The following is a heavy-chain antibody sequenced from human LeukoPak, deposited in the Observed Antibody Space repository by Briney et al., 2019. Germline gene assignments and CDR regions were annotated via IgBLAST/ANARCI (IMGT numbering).Heavy chain of an antibody. J-gene: IGHJ3*02. CDR3: ARGLTIFGVVRPDAFDI. V-gene: IGHV3-30-3*01. CDR1: GFIFSSIV. D-gene: IGHD3-3*01. CDR2: ISYDGSNK. Sequence: GGSLRLSCAASGFIFSSIVMHWVRQAPGKGLKWVALISYDGSNKYYADSVKGRFTISRDNSKNTLYLQMNSLRAEDTAVYYCARGLTIFGVVRPDAFDIWGQGTMVTVSS.